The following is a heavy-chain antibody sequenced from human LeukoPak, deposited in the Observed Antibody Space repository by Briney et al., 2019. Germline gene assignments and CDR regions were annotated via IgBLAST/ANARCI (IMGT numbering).Heavy chain of an antibody. J-gene: IGHJ3*02. Sequence: GGSLRLSCAASEFTVSSNYMSWVRQAPGKGLEWVANIKQDGSEKYYVDSVKGRFTISRDNAKNSLYLQMNSLRAEDTALYYCARDTSPRIAAIYYDAFDIWGQGTMVTVSS. CDR2: IKQDGSEK. CDR1: EFTVSSNY. V-gene: IGHV3-7*01. CDR3: ARDTSPRIAAIYYDAFDI. D-gene: IGHD6-13*01.